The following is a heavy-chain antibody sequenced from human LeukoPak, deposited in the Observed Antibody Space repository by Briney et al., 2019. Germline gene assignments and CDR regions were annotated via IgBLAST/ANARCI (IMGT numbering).Heavy chain of an antibody. CDR2: IYYSGTT. J-gene: IGHJ5*02. CDR1: GGSISSSSYY. Sequence: PSETLSLTCTVSGGSISSSSYYWGWIRQPPGEGLEWIGNIYYSGTTYYNPSLESRVTISIDTSKNQFSLKLSSVTAADTAVYYCARPFPDSGDDIFSTWFDPWGQGTLLTVSS. CDR3: ARPFPDSGDDIFSTWFDP. D-gene: IGHD4-17*01. V-gene: IGHV4-39*01.